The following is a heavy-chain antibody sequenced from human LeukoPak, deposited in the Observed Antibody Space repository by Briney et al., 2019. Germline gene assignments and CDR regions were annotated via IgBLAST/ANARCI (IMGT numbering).Heavy chain of an antibody. D-gene: IGHD6-13*01. CDR3: ARNRAAAGDWLDP. J-gene: IGHJ5*02. V-gene: IGHV3-30*02. CDR2: IRYDGRIK. Sequence: PGGSLRISCAASGFTLSAYGVHWVRQAPGKGLEWVAFIRYDGRIKNYADSVKGRFTISRDNSKNTLYLQMNSLTTEDTSLYYCARNRAAAGDWLDPWGQGTLVNVSS. CDR1: GFTLSAYG.